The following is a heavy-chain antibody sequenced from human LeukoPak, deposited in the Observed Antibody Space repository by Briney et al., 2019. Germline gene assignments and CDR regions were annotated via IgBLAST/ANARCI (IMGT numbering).Heavy chain of an antibody. J-gene: IGHJ6*02. Sequence: ASVKVSCKASGYTFTSYAMHWVRQAPGQRLEWMGWINAGNGNTKYSQKFQGRVTITRDTSASRACMELSSLRSGDTAVYYCARVKVQDHGIYYYGMDVWGQGATVTVSS. D-gene: IGHD1-14*01. CDR2: INAGNGNT. V-gene: IGHV1-3*01. CDR1: GYTFTSYA. CDR3: ARVKVQDHGIYYYGMDV.